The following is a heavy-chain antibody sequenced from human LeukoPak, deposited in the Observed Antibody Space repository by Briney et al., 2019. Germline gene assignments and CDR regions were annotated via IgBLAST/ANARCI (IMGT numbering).Heavy chain of an antibody. CDR2: IYSGDRT. CDR3: AREGEGYYDAFDI. J-gene: IGHJ3*02. CDR1: GFTVSSNY. Sequence: GGSLRLSCAASGFTVSSNYMSWVRQAPGKGLEWVSLIYSGDRTYYADSVKGRFTISRDNSKNMLYLEMNSLRAEDTAVYYCAREGEGYYDAFDIWGQGTMVTVSS. V-gene: IGHV3-53*01. D-gene: IGHD3-16*01.